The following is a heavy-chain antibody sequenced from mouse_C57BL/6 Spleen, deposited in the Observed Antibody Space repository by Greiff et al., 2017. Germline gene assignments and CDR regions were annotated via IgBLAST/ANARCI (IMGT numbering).Heavy chain of an antibody. CDR2: INPSTGGT. V-gene: IGHV1-42*01. CDR1: GYSFTGYY. D-gene: IGHD2-2*01. J-gene: IGHJ3*01. CDR3: ARRGIYYGYEGFAY. Sequence: VQLQQSGPELVKPGASVKISCKASGYSFTGYYMNWVKQSPEKSLEWIGEINPSTGGTTYNQKFKAKATLTVDKSSSTDYMQLKSLTSEDSAVYYCARRGIYYGYEGFAYWGQGTLVTVSA.